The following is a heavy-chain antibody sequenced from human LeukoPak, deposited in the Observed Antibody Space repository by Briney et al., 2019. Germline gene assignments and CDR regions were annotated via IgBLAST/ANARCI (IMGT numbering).Heavy chain of an antibody. CDR2: IYYSGST. Sequence: SETLSLTCSVSGGSVSSGTYYWSWIRQPPGKGLEWLGYIYYSGSTNYNPSLKSRVTISVDTSRNQFSLKLNSLTAADTAVYYCASVFRGSGNYFDYWGQGSLVTVSS. V-gene: IGHV4-61*01. D-gene: IGHD3-10*01. J-gene: IGHJ4*02. CDR3: ASVFRGSGNYFDY. CDR1: GGSVSSGTYY.